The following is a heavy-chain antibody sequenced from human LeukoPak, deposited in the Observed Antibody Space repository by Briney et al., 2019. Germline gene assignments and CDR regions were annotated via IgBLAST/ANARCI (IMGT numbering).Heavy chain of an antibody. V-gene: IGHV1-69*02. CDR2: IIPILGIA. Sequence: ASVKVSCKAFGGTFSSYTISWVRQAPGQGLEWMGRIIPILGIANYAQKFQGRVTITADKSTSTAYMELSSLRSEDTAVYYCASCYGPDAFDIWGQGTMVTVSS. D-gene: IGHD5-18*01. CDR1: GGTFSSYT. J-gene: IGHJ3*02. CDR3: ASCYGPDAFDI.